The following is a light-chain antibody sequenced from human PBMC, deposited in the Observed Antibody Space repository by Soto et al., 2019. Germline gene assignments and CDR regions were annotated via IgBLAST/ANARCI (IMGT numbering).Light chain of an antibody. CDR1: SNDVGYYDY. CDR3: SSYTSNNTGV. CDR2: EVS. Sequence: QSVLTQPRSASVSHGQSVLISCTGTSNDVGYYDYVSWYQQYPGKAPKLMIYEVSNRPSGVSNRFSGSKSGNTASLTISAPPADHEADYYCSSYTSNNTGVFGTKTKITIL. J-gene: IGLJ1*01. V-gene: IGLV2-14*01.